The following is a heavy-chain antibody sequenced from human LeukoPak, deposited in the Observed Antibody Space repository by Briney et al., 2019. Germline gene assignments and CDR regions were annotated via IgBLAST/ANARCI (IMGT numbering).Heavy chain of an antibody. CDR1: EFTFSSYA. Sequence: GRSLRLSCAASEFTFSSYAMHWVRQAPGKGLEWVAVISYDGSNKYYADSVKGRFTISRDNSKGTLYLQMNSLGAEDTALYYCARDFYDSSGYYYDYWGQGTLVTVSS. V-gene: IGHV3-30-3*01. CDR3: ARDFYDSSGYYYDY. CDR2: ISYDGSNK. J-gene: IGHJ4*02. D-gene: IGHD3-22*01.